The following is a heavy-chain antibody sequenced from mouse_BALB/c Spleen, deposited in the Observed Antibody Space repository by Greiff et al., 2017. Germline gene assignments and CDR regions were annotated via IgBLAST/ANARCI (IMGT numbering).Heavy chain of an antibody. Sequence: EVQLVESGGGLVKPGGSLKLSCAASGFTFSSYAMSWVRQTPEKRLEWVATISSGGSYTYYPDSVKGRFTISRDNAKNTLYLQMSSLRSEDTAMYYCARRGYGNYEAYWGQGTLVTVSA. V-gene: IGHV5-9-3*01. CDR1: GFTFSSYA. J-gene: IGHJ3*01. CDR2: ISSGGSYT. D-gene: IGHD2-1*01. CDR3: ARRGYGNYEAY.